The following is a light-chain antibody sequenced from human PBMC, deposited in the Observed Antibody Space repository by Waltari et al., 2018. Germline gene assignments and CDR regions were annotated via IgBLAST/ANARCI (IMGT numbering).Light chain of an antibody. CDR1: QNINNW. V-gene: IGKV1-5*03. J-gene: IGKJ3*01. CDR2: KTS. CDR3: QQYNSYSLFT. Sequence: DIQMTQSPSTLSASVGDRVIITCRASQNINNWLALYQQKPGKPPNLLIYKTSSLESGVPSRFSGSGSGTEFTLTISCLQPDDFATYYCQQYNSYSLFTFGPGTKVEIK.